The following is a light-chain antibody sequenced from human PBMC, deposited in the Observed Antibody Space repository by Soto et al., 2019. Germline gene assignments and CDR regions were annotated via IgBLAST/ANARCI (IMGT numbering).Light chain of an antibody. V-gene: IGKV3-15*01. Sequence: EVLMTQATGTLSVSLGESSTLSCRASQSVDGYLAWYPQKPGQAPRLLIYGASTRATGVTARFRGGGSGTEFTLTISSLQSEASAAYDDQRYHKWPPITFGPGTRLEIK. J-gene: IGKJ5*01. CDR2: GAS. CDR3: QRYHKWPPIT. CDR1: QSVDGY.